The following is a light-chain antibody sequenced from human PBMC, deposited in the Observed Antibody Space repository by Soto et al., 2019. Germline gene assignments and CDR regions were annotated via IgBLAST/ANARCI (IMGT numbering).Light chain of an antibody. Sequence: QSALTQPPSASGSPGQSVSISCTGTSRDIGDYNYVSWYQQHPGKAPKLIIYEVSKRPSGVPDRFSASKFANTASLTVAGLQAEDEADYHCSSYAGDNTYVFGSGTKVIVL. CDR1: SRDIGDYNY. CDR3: SSYAGDNTYV. J-gene: IGLJ1*01. V-gene: IGLV2-8*01. CDR2: EVS.